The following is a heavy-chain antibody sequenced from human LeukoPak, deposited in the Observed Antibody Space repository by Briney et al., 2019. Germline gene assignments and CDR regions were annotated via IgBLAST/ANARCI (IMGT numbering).Heavy chain of an antibody. CDR3: ARDTRDFWSGYYYYFDY. CDR2: IGGYNGNT. D-gene: IGHD3-3*01. Sequence: ASVKVSCKASGYTFTSYGISWVRQAPGQGLEWMGWIGGYNGNTNYAQKLQGRVTMTTDTSTSTAYMELRSLRSDDTAVYYCARDTRDFWSGYYYYFDYWGQGTLVTVSS. J-gene: IGHJ4*02. V-gene: IGHV1-18*01. CDR1: GYTFTSYG.